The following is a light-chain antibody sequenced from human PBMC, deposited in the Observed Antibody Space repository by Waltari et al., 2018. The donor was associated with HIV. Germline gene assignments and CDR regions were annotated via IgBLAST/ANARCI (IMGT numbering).Light chain of an antibody. CDR2: ANI. Sequence: QSVLTQPPSVSGAPGQRVTISCTGSSSNIGAGYEVHWHKQLPGTAPKLLIYANINRPSGVPDRFSGSKSGSSASLAITGLQAEDEAHYYCQSFDSSLTTSGVIFGGGTKLTVL. V-gene: IGLV1-40*01. J-gene: IGLJ2*01. CDR3: QSFDSSLTTSGVI. CDR1: SSNIGAGYE.